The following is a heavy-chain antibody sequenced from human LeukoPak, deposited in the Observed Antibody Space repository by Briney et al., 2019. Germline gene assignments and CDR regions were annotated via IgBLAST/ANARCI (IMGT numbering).Heavy chain of an antibody. Sequence: ETLSLTCTVSGGSISSYYWSWIRQPPGKGLEWIGYIYYSGSTNYNPSLKSRVTISVDTSKNQFSLKLSSVTAADTAVYYCARELGCSGGSCYSDGAFDIWGQGTMVTVS. V-gene: IGHV4-59*01. CDR3: ARELGCSGGSCYSDGAFDI. D-gene: IGHD2-15*01. CDR2: IYYSGST. CDR1: GGSISSYY. J-gene: IGHJ3*02.